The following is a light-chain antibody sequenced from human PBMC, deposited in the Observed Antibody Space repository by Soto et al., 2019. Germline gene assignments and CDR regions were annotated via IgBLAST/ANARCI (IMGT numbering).Light chain of an antibody. CDR1: QSVSSY. J-gene: IGKJ2*01. CDR2: DAS. V-gene: IGKV3-11*01. CDR3: QQRSVWPQT. Sequence: EIVLTQSPATLSLSPGERATLSCRASQSVSSYLAWYQQKPGQAPRLLIYDASNRATGIPVRFSGSGSGTDFTLTISSLEPEDFAVYYCQQRSVWPQTFGQGTELEIK.